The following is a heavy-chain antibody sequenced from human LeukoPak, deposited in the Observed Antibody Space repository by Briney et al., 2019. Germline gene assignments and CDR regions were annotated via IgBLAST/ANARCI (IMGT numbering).Heavy chain of an antibody. J-gene: IGHJ4*02. V-gene: IGHV3-74*01. CDR1: GFTFSSYG. CDR2: INSDGSST. CDR3: ARALGSPLDY. D-gene: IGHD1-26*01. Sequence: AGGSLRLSCAASGFTFSSYGMHWVRQGPGKGLVWVSHINSDGSSTTYADSVKGRFTISRDNAKNTLYLQMNSLRAEDTAVYYCARALGSPLDYWGQGTLLTVSS.